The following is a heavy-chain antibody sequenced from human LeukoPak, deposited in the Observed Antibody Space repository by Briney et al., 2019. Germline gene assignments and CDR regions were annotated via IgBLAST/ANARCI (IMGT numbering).Heavy chain of an antibody. CDR1: GESFSDYL. CDR2: INHRGST. Sequence: SETLSLTCAVYGESFSDYLWTWIRQPPGKGLEWIGEINHRGSTNYSPSLGSRVTMSVDTSKNQFSLQLPSVTAADTAVYFCARTQAYDNGWGYFYYYIDVWGQGTTVTVSS. J-gene: IGHJ6*03. CDR3: ARTQAYDNGWGYFYYYIDV. D-gene: IGHD3-22*01. V-gene: IGHV4-34*01.